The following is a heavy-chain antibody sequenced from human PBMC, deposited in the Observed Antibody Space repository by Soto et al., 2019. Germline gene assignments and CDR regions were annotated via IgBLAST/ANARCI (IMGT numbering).Heavy chain of an antibody. CDR2: ISRSSTYI. Sequence: EVQLVESGGGLVKPGGSLRLSCAASGFTFSGYSMNWVRQAPGKGLEWGSSISRSSTYIYYADSVKGRFTISRDNAKNSLYLQINSLRAEATAVYYCARSPYGGGSSYGSYWGQGTLVTVSS. CDR3: ARSPYGGGSSYGSY. CDR1: GFTFSGYS. D-gene: IGHD3-22*01. V-gene: IGHV3-21*01. J-gene: IGHJ4*02.